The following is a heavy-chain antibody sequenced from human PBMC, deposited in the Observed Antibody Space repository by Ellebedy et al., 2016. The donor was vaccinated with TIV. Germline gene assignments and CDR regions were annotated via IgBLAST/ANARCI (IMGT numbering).Heavy chain of an antibody. CDR2: IIPIFGTA. D-gene: IGHD5-18*01. V-gene: IGHV1-69*06. J-gene: IGHJ6*02. Sequence: SVKVSCXASGGTFSSYAISWVRQAPGQGLEWMGGIIPIFGTANYAQKFQGRVTITADKSTSTAYMELSSLRSEDTAVYYCARGMVYSYGYAYYYYGMDVWGQGTTVTVSS. CDR3: ARGMVYSYGYAYYYYGMDV. CDR1: GGTFSSYA.